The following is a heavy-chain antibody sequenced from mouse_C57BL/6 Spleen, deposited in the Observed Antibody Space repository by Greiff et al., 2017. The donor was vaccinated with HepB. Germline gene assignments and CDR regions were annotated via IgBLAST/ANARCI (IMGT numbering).Heavy chain of an antibody. CDR2: IWRGGST. D-gene: IGHD2-5*01. V-gene: IGHV2-5*01. CDR1: GFSLTSYG. Sequence: QVQLKESGPGLVQPSQSLSITCTVSGFSLTSYGVHWVRQSPGKGLEWLGVIWRGGSTDYNAAFMSRLSITKDNSKSQVFFKMNSLRADDTAIYYCAKNTAYYSNWYFDVWGTGTTVTVSS. CDR3: AKNTAYYSNWYFDV. J-gene: IGHJ1*03.